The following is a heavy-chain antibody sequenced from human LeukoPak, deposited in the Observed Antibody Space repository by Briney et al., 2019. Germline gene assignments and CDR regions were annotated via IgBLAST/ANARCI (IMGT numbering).Heavy chain of an antibody. CDR3: AKMECSSTSRLYYYYYYYGMDV. V-gene: IGHV3-23*01. Sequence: AGGSLRLSCAASGFTFSSYAMSWVRQAPVKGLEWVSAISGSGGSTYYADSVKGRFTISRDNSKNTLYLQMNSLRAEDTAVYYCAKMECSSTSRLYYYYYYYGMDVWGQGTTVTVSS. CDR1: GFTFSSYA. CDR2: ISGSGGST. D-gene: IGHD2-2*01. J-gene: IGHJ6*02.